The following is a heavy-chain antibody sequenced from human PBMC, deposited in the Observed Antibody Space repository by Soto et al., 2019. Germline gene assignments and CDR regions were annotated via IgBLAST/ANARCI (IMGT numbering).Heavy chain of an antibody. Sequence: PSETLSLTCIVSGGSISSYYWSWIRQPPGKGLEWIGYIYYSGSTNYNPSLKSRVTISVDTSKNQFSLKLSSVTAADTAVYYCGREGYSYGYDYWGQGTLVTVSS. J-gene: IGHJ4*02. CDR2: IYYSGST. V-gene: IGHV4-59*01. D-gene: IGHD5-18*01. CDR1: GGSISSYY. CDR3: GREGYSYGYDY.